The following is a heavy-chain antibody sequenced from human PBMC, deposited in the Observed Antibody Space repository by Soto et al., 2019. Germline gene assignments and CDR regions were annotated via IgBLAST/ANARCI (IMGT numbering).Heavy chain of an antibody. CDR1: GFTFSSYS. CDR2: ISSSSSYI. J-gene: IGHJ4*02. V-gene: IGHV3-21*01. Sequence: EVQLVESGGGLVKPGGSLRLSCAASGFTFSSYSMNWVHQAPGKGLEWVSSISSSSSYIYYADSVKGRFTISRDNAKNSLYLQMNSLRAEDTAVYYCARDSLEVASGFDYWGQGTLVTVSS. D-gene: IGHD5-12*01. CDR3: ARDSLEVASGFDY.